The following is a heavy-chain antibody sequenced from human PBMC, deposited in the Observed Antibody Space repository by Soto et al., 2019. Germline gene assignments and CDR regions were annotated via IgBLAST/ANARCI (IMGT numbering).Heavy chain of an antibody. CDR1: GDSVTNYF. V-gene: IGHV4-59*02. Sequence: PSETLSLTCTVSGDSVTNYFWSWMRQPPGKGLEWIGHIYHGGRTNYSPSLRSRVTMSLDSSKNQFSLNLSSVTAADTAVYLCARDHGYCTNGVCPIFDFWGQGLLVTVSS. CDR3: ARDHGYCTNGVCPIFDF. CDR2: IYHGGRT. D-gene: IGHD2-8*01. J-gene: IGHJ4*02.